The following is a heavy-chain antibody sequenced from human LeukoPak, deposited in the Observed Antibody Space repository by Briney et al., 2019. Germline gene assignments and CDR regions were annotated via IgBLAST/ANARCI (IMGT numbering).Heavy chain of an antibody. CDR1: GGSINNYY. CDR3: ARGGDYGDLRYFDY. Sequence: KPSETLSLTCTVSGGSINNYYWSWIRQPPGKGLEWIGYIYYRGSTNYNPSHKSRVTFSVDTSKNQFSLKLNSVTAADTAVYYCARGGDYGDLRYFDYWGQGTLVTVSS. V-gene: IGHV4-59*01. J-gene: IGHJ4*02. CDR2: IYYRGST. D-gene: IGHD4-17*01.